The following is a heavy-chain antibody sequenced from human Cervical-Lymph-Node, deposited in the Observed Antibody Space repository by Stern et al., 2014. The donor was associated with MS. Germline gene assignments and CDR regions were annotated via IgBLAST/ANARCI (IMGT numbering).Heavy chain of an antibody. D-gene: IGHD5-18*01. CDR1: GFTFSSYA. CDR2: ISYDGSNK. Sequence: MQLVESGGGVVQPGRSLRLSCAASGFTFSSYAMHWVRQAPGKGLAWVAVISYDGSNKYYADSVKGRFTISRDNSKNTLYLQMNSLRAEDTAVYYCARDRGYSYGYNYFDYWGQGTLVTVSS. V-gene: IGHV3-30*01. J-gene: IGHJ4*02. CDR3: ARDRGYSYGYNYFDY.